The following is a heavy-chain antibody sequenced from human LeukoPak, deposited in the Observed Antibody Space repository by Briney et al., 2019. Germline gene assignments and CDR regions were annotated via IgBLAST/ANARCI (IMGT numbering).Heavy chain of an antibody. CDR2: INHSGNT. J-gene: IGHJ4*02. V-gene: IGHV4-34*01. D-gene: IGHD3-22*01. CDR3: ARGPYDSSRD. CDR1: GGSFSGYY. Sequence: SETLSLTCAVYGGSFSGYYWSWIRQPPGKGLEWIGEINHSGNTNHNPSLKSRVTISVDTSKNQFSLKLSSVTAADTAVYYCARGPYDSSRDWGQGTLVTVSS.